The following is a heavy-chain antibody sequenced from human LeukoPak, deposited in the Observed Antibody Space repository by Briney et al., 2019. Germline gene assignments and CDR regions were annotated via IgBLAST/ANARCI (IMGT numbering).Heavy chain of an antibody. J-gene: IGHJ4*02. D-gene: IGHD3-9*01. CDR1: GYTFTSYY. V-gene: IGHV1-46*01. CDR2: INPSGGST. CDR3: ARDGDYDILTGYYSLDY. Sequence: GASVKVSCKASGYTFTSYYMHWVRQAPGQGLEWMGIINPSGGSTSYAQKFQGRVTMTRDMSTSTVYMELSSLRSEDTAVYYCARDGDYDILTGYYSLDYWGQGPLVTVSS.